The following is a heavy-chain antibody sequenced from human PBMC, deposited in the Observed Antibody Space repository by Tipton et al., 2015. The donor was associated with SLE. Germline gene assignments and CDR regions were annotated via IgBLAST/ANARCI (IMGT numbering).Heavy chain of an antibody. V-gene: IGHV4-39*01. CDR3: ARHVGSYGAFDI. Sequence: TLSLTCTVSGGSISSSSYYWGWIRQPPGKGLEWIGRIYYSGSTYYNPSLKSRVTISVDTSKNQFSLKLSSVTAADTAVYYCARHVGSYGAFDIWGQGTMVTVSS. CDR2: IYYSGST. CDR1: GGSISSSSYY. J-gene: IGHJ3*02. D-gene: IGHD1-26*01.